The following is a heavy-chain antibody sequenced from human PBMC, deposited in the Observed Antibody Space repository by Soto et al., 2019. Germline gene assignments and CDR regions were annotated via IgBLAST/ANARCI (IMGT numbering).Heavy chain of an antibody. J-gene: IGHJ4*02. CDR2: ISSSSSYI. CDR1: GFTFSSYS. Sequence: PGGSLRLSCAASGFTFSSYSMNWVRQAPGKGLEWVSSISSSSSYIYYADSVKGRFTISRDNAKNSLYLEMNSLRAEDTAVYYCAYQHHRQGYYFDYWGQGTLVTVSS. V-gene: IGHV3-21*01. CDR3: AYQHHRQGYYFDY.